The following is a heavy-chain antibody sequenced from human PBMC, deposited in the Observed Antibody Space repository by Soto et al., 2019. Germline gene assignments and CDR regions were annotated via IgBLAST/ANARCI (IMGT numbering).Heavy chain of an antibody. Sequence: SETLSLTCTVSGGSISSYYWSWIRQPPGKVLEWIGYIYYSGSTNYNPSLKSRVTISVDTSKNQFSLKLSSVTAADTAVYYCARWLGRGSSSRGAPVYYYVDVWGKGTTVTVSS. CDR2: IYYSGST. D-gene: IGHD6-6*01. V-gene: IGHV4-59*01. CDR3: ARWLGRGSSSRGAPVYYYVDV. CDR1: GGSISSYY. J-gene: IGHJ6*03.